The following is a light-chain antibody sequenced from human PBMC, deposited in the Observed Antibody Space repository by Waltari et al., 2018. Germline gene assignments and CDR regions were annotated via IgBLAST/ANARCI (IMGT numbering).Light chain of an antibody. CDR1: SSNIGGYY. CDR2: DNN. J-gene: IGLJ6*01. V-gene: IGLV1-51*01. CDR3: GAWDSSLSAHV. Sequence: QSVLTQPPSVSGDPGQRVTISCTGSSSNIGGYYVYWYQQFPGTAPKLLIYDNNKRPSGVSDRCSGSKSGTSASLTITGLQPGDEADYYCGAWDSSLSAHVFGSGTKLTVL.